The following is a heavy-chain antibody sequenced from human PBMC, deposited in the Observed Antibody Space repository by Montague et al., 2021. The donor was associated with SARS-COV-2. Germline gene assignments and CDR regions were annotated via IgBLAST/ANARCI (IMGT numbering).Heavy chain of an antibody. CDR3: ARSAYRLLFATCFYDMDV. CDR1: GGSFSSHY. V-gene: IGHV4-34*01. J-gene: IGHJ6*02. Sequence: SETLSLTCTVYGGSFSSHYWSWIRQPPGKGLEWIGDVSYSGSTNYNPSLKSRVTISIDTSKNQFSLKLRSLTAADTAVYYCARSAYRLLFATCFYDMDVWGLGATVTVSS. CDR2: VSYSGST. D-gene: IGHD2-21*02.